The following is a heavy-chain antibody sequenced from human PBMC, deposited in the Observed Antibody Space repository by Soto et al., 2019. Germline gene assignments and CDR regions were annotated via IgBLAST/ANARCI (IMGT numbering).Heavy chain of an antibody. CDR1: GYTFTSYG. CDR2: ISTYNGNT. D-gene: IGHD2-2*01. V-gene: IGHV1-18*01. CDR3: ARDAAPGGGIVVVLNWFDP. Sequence: ASVKVSCKASGYTFTSYGINWVRQAPGQGLEWMGWISTYNGNTNYAQRLQGRVTMTTDTSTSTAYMELRSLRSDDTAVYYCARDAAPGGGIVVVLNWFDPWGQGTLVTVSS. J-gene: IGHJ5*02.